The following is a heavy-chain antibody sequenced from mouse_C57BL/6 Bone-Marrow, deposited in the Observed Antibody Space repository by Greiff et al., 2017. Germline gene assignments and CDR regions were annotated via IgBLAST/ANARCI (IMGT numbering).Heavy chain of an antibody. J-gene: IGHJ1*03. V-gene: IGHV1-54*01. CDR3: ARGGLRRYFDV. D-gene: IGHD2-4*01. Sequence: QVQLKESGAELVRPGTSVKVSCKASGYAFTNYLIEWVKQRPGQGLEWIGVINPGSGGTNYNEKFKGKATLTADKSSSTAYMQLSSLTSEDSAVYFCARGGLRRYFDVWGTGTTVTVSS. CDR2: INPGSGGT. CDR1: GYAFTNYL.